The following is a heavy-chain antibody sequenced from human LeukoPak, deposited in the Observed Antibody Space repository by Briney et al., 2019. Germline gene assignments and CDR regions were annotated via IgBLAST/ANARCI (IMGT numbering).Heavy chain of an antibody. J-gene: IGHJ5*02. CDR1: GGSFSGYY. Sequence: SETLSLTCAVYGGSFSGYYWSWIRQPPGKGLEWIGEINHSGSTNYNPSLKRRVTISVETSKNHFSPNLSSVTAADTAVYYCARGDRLLWFGELTISRIHNWSDPWGQGTLVTVSS. V-gene: IGHV4-34*01. CDR2: INHSGST. D-gene: IGHD3-10*01. CDR3: ARGDRLLWFGELTISRIHNWSDP.